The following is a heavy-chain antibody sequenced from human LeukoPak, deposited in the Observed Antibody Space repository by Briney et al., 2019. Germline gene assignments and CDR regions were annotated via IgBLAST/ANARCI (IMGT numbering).Heavy chain of an antibody. CDR1: SGSFSGYY. D-gene: IGHD2-15*01. CDR2: INHSGST. CDR3: AREKVVVVAAQYYYYMDV. V-gene: IGHV4-34*01. J-gene: IGHJ6*03. Sequence: SETLSLTCAVYSGSFSGYYWSWIRQPPGKGLEWIGEINHSGSTNYNPSLKSRVTISVDTSKNQFSLKLSSVTAADTAVYYCAREKVVVVAAQYYYYMDVWGKGTTVTVSS.